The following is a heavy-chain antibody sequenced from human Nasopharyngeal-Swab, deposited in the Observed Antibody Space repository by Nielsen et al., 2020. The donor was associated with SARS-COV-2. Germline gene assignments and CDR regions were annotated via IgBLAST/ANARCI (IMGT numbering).Heavy chain of an antibody. CDR3: ARGDYSFDY. Sequence: WVRQAPGQGLEWVGWINPNSGGTNSAQKFQGRVTMTRDTSISTAYMELSRLRSDDTAVYYCARGDYSFDYWGQGTLVTVSS. CDR2: INPNSGGT. J-gene: IGHJ4*02. V-gene: IGHV1-2*02. D-gene: IGHD2-15*01.